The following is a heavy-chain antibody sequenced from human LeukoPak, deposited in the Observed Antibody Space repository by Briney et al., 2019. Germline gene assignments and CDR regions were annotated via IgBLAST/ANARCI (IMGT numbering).Heavy chain of an antibody. CDR3: ARTPYCGGDCYRDAFDI. CDR1: GYTFTGYY. J-gene: IGHJ3*02. V-gene: IGHV1-2*02. D-gene: IGHD2-21*02. CDR2: INPNSGGT. Sequence: ASVKVSCKTSGYTFTGYYMHWVRQAPGQGLEWMGWINPNSGGTNYAQKFQGRVTMTRDTSISTAYMELSRLRSDDTAVYYCARTPYCGGDCYRDAFDIWGQGTMVTVSS.